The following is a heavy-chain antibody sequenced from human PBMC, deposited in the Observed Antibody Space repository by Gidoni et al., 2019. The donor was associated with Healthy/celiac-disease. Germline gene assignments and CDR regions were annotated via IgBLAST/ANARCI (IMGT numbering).Heavy chain of an antibody. CDR2: ISSSSSYI. CDR3: ARAYPEYYYGSGGSY. J-gene: IGHJ4*02. V-gene: IGHV3-21*01. D-gene: IGHD3-10*01. Sequence: EVQLVASGGGLVKPGGSLRLSCAASGFTFSSYSMNWVRQAPGKGLEWVSSISSSSSYIYYADSVKGRFTISRDNAKNSLYLQMNSLRAEDTAVYYCARAYPEYYYGSGGSYWGQGTLVTVSS. CDR1: GFTFSSYS.